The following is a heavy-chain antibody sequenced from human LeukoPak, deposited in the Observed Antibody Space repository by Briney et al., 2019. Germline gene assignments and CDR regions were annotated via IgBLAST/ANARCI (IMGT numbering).Heavy chain of an antibody. CDR3: ARLDRADYSTSPVPYYNYYMNA. CDR2: INSDGSST. D-gene: IGHD6-13*01. CDR1: GFTFSSYW. J-gene: IGHJ6*03. V-gene: IGHV3-74*01. Sequence: GGSLRLSCAASGFTFSSYWMHWVRQAPGKGLVWVSRINSDGSSTSYADSVKGRFTISRDNAKNTLYLQMNSLRAEDTAVYYCARLDRADYSTSPVPYYNYYMNAWDKGTTVIVSS.